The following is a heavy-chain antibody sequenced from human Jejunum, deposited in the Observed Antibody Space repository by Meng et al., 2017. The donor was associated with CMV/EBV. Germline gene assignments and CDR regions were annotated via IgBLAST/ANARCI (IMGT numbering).Heavy chain of an antibody. CDR3: AADRYASAYFDF. V-gene: IGHV3-15*01. J-gene: IGHJ4*02. D-gene: IGHD3-16*01. Sequence: SGCTFSNAWVSWVRQAPGKGLEWVGRSKGKADGGTTEYAAAVKDRFTISRDDSSNTLYLQLNTVNTDDTAVYFCAADRYASAYFDFWGQGALVTVSS. CDR2: SKGKADGGTT. CDR1: GCTFSNAW.